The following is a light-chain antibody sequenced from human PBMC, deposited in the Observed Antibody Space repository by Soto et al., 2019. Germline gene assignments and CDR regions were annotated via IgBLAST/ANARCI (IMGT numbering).Light chain of an antibody. CDR3: SSYAGSNNFV. CDR2: EVS. V-gene: IGLV2-8*01. J-gene: IGLJ1*01. CDR1: SSDVGGYNY. Sequence: QSALTQPPSASGSPGQSVTISCTGTSSDVGGYNYVSWYQQHPGKAPNLMIYEVSKRPSGVPDRFSGSKSGNTASLTVSGLQAEDEDDYYCSSYAGSNNFVFGTGTKLTVL.